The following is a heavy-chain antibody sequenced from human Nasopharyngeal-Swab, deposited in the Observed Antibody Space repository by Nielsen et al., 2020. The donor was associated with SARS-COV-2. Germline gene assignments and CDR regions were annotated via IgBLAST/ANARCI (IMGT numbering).Heavy chain of an antibody. V-gene: IGHV3-74*01. J-gene: IGHJ4*02. CDR3: ARDSPVYCSSTSCYLD. CDR1: GFTFSSYW. Sequence: GESLKISCAAFGFTFSSYWMHWVRQAPGKGLVWVSRINSDGSSTSYADSVKGRFTISRDNAKNTLYLQMNSLRAEDTAVYYCARDSPVYCSSTSCYLDWGQGTLVTVSS. D-gene: IGHD2-2*01. CDR2: INSDGSST.